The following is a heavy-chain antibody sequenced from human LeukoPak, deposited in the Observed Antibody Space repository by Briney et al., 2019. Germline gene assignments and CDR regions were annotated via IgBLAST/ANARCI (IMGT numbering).Heavy chain of an antibody. J-gene: IGHJ4*02. CDR2: INLDGSQK. CDR1: GFTFSNYW. D-gene: IGHD6-13*01. CDR3: ARDHGIAAAGILDY. V-gene: IGHV3-7*01. Sequence: GGSLRLSCAASGFTFSNYWMAWVRQAPGKGPEWVANINLDGSQKYYVDSVKGRFTISRDNAKNSLYLQMNSLRAEDTAVYYCARDHGIAAAGILDYWGQGTLVTVSS.